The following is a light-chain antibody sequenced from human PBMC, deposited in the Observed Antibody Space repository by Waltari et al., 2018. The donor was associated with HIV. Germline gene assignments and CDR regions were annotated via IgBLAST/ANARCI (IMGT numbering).Light chain of an antibody. V-gene: IGLV1-47*01. CDR3: ATWNDSL. Sequence: QSVLTQPPSASGTPGQRVTISCSGSSSNIGSNCVYWNHHLPGTAPKLLVCRNNQRPSGVPDRLSGSKSGTSASLAISGLRSEDEADYYCATWNDSLVGGGTKLTVL. CDR2: RNN. CDR1: SSNIGSNC. J-gene: IGLJ2*01.